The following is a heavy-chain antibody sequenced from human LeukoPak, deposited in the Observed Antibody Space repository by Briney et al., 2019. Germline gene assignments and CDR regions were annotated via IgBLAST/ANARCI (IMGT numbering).Heavy chain of an antibody. J-gene: IGHJ5*02. CDR3: TRGHWGLQS. V-gene: IGHV4-59*02. Sequence: SETLSLTCTVSGASVTDYYWSWIRQSPGKGLEWIIYIHHSGNSDYNPYLRSRVTTSLDTSKNQFSLNLISVTAADTAVYYCTRGHWGLQSWSQGTLVTVSS. D-gene: IGHD7-27*01. CDR2: IHHSGNS. CDR1: GASVTDYY.